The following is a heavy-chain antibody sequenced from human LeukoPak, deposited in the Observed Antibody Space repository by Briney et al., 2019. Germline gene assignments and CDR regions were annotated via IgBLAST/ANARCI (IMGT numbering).Heavy chain of an antibody. CDR1: GYRFNAYW. CDR2: IYPDDSDT. CDR3: ARPNITSYYDSRGYDAFDV. Sequence: GESLKISCKGSGYRFNAYWIAWVRQMPGRGLEWMGIIYPDDSDTRYSPSFQGQVTISADKSVRTAYLQWSSLKASDTAMYYCARPNITSYYDSRGYDAFDVWGQGTMVTVSS. D-gene: IGHD3-22*01. V-gene: IGHV5-51*01. J-gene: IGHJ3*01.